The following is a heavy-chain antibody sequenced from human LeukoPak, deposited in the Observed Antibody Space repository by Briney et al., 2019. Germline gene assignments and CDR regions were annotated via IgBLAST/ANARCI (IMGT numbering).Heavy chain of an antibody. D-gene: IGHD2-2*01. CDR1: GFTFSSYS. CDR2: ISSSSSTI. CDR3: ARDEVVVTAAPVVGLDY. V-gene: IGHV3-48*04. J-gene: IGHJ4*02. Sequence: PGGSLRLSCAASGFTFSSYSMNWVRQAPGKGLEWVSYISSSSSTIYYADSVKGRFTISRDNAKNSLYLQMNSLRAEDTAVYYCARDEVVVTAAPVVGLDYWGQGTLVTVSS.